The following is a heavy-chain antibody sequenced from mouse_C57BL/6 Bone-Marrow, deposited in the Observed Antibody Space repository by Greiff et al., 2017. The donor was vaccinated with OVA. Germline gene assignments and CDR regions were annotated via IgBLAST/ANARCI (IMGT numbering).Heavy chain of an antibody. V-gene: IGHV1-18*01. CDR3: ARALTGRGYFDY. CDR2: INPNNGGT. D-gene: IGHD4-1*01. CDR1: GYTFTDYN. Sequence: EVQLQQSGPELVKPGASVKIPCKASGYTFTDYNMDWVKQSHGKSLEWIGDINPNNGGTIYNQKFKGKATLTVDKSSSTAYMELRILTSEDTAVYYFARALTGRGYFDYWGQGTTLTVSS. J-gene: IGHJ2*01.